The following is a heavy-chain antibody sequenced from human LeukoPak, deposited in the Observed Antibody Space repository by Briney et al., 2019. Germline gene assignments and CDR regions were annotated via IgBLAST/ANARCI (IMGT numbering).Heavy chain of an antibody. Sequence: RGSPRLSCAASGFNFNRYNMNWVRRAPGKGLEWVSSISTSSSYIYYADSVRGRFTISRDNAKNSLYLQMNSLRAEDTAVYSCARGADGVSSNSRGWFDPWGQGTLVTVSS. V-gene: IGHV3-21*01. CDR1: GFNFNRYN. D-gene: IGHD2-15*01. CDR2: ISTSSSYI. J-gene: IGHJ5*02. CDR3: ARGADGVSSNSRGWFDP.